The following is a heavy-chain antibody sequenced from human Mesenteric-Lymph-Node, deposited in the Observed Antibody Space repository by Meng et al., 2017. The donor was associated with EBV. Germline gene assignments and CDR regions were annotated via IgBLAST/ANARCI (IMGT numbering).Heavy chain of an antibody. V-gene: IGHV4-30-4*01. CDR1: CETISSGGYY. J-gene: IGHJ4*02. CDR2: IYYRGST. D-gene: IGHD3-3*01. CDR3: ATVGGSFDFWI. Sequence: QDWDRGRVSPSQPWSLTCAVSCETISSGGYYWSWLRQPPGKGLEWIGYIYYRGSTYYNPSLKSRLTISVDTSKNQFSLELSSVTAADTAVYYCATVGGSFDFWIWGQGALVTVSS.